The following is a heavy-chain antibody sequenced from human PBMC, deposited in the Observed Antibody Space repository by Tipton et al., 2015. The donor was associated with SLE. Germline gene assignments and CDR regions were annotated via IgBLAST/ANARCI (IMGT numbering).Heavy chain of an antibody. CDR3: ARVASSSTWYFDY. J-gene: IGHJ4*02. CDR2: IYHRGST. D-gene: IGHD6-19*01. CDR1: GDSITSNF. Sequence: TLSLTCNVSGDSITSNFWSWLRQPPGKGLEWIGFIYHRGSTYYNPSLKSRLTLSIDTAKNQFSLKLSSVTAADTAVYYCARVASSSTWYFDYWGQGTLVTVSS. V-gene: IGHV4-59*08.